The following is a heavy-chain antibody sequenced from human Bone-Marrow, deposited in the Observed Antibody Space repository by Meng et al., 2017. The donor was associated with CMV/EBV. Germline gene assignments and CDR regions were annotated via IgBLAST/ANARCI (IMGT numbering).Heavy chain of an antibody. CDR3: AREKQDCSSTSCYLYYYYGMDV. D-gene: IGHD2-2*01. Sequence: ASVKVSCKASGYTFTSYYMHWVRQAPGQGLEWMGIINPSGGSTSYAQKFQGRVTMTRDTSTSTVYMELSSLRSEDTAVYYCAREKQDCSSTSCYLYYYYGMDVWGQGTTVTVSS. CDR2: INPSGGST. V-gene: IGHV1-46*01. J-gene: IGHJ6*02. CDR1: GYTFTSYY.